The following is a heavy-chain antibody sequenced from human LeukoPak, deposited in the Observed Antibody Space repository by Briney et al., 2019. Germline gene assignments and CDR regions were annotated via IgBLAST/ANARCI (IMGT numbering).Heavy chain of an antibody. J-gene: IGHJ4*02. V-gene: IGHV3-33*01. CDR3: ARDYYGLYYFDY. CDR1: GFTFSSYG. Sequence: GGSLRLSCAASGFTFSSYGMHWVRQAPGKGLEWVAVIWYDGSNKYYADSVKGRLTISRDNSKNTLYLQMNSLRAEDTAVYYCARDYYGLYYFDYWGQGTLVTVSS. D-gene: IGHD3-10*01. CDR2: IWYDGSNK.